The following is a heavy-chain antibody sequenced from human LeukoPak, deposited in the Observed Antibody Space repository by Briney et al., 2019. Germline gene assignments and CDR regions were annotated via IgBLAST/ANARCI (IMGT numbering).Heavy chain of an antibody. D-gene: IGHD1-7*01. CDR3: ARGITGTTRYYYYYMDV. V-gene: IGHV4-59*12. J-gene: IGHJ6*03. CDR2: VSDVGDT. CDR1: GGSITSYY. Sequence: SETLSLTCTVSGGSITSYYWSWIRQPPGKGLEWIAYVSDVGDTNYNPALKSRVTISLDKSKNQFSLKLSSVTAADTAVYYCARGITGTTRYYYYYMDVWGKGTTVTVSS.